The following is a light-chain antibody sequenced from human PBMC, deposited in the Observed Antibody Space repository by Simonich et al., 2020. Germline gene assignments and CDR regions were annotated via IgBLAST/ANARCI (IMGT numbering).Light chain of an antibody. Sequence: DIVMTQSPDSLAVSLGERATINCKSSQSVLYSSNNKNYLAWYQQKPGQPPKLLIYWESTRASGVPDRFSGSGSGTDFTLTISRLQAEDVAVYYCQQYYSTPYTFGQGTKLEIK. J-gene: IGKJ2*01. CDR1: QSVLYSSNNKNY. CDR3: QQYYSTPYT. V-gene: IGKV4-1*01. CDR2: WES.